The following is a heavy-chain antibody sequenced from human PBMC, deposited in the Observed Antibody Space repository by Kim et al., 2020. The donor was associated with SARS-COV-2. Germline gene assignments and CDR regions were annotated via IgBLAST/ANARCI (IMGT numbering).Heavy chain of an antibody. CDR1: GFTFGGYS. J-gene: IGHJ4*02. Sequence: GGSLRLSCATSGFTFGGYSMNWVRQAPGKGLEWVSYISSSSSTIYYADSVKGRFTISRDNAKKSLYLQMNSLRDEDTAVYYCARDSTLYTGYVLFDYWGQGNLVTVSS. CDR3: ARDSTLYTGYVLFDY. D-gene: IGHD5-12*01. CDR2: ISSSSSTI. V-gene: IGHV3-48*02.